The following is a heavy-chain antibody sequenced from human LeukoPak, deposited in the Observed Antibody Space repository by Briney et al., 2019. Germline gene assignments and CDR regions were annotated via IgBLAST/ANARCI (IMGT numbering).Heavy chain of an antibody. CDR3: ARGIAAAGHGMDV. CDR1: GLTFRGYI. J-gene: IGHJ6*02. Sequence: PGGSLRLSCAASGLTFRGYIMNWVRQAPGKGLEWVSSISTSGTYMDYADSVKGRFIISRDNSKNSLFLQMNSLRAEDTAVYSCARGIAAAGHGMDVWGQGTTVTVSS. D-gene: IGHD6-13*01. CDR2: ISTSGTYM. V-gene: IGHV3-21*01.